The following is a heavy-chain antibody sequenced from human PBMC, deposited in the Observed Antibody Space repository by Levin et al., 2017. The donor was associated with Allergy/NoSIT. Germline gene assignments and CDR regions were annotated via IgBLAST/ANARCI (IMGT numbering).Heavy chain of an antibody. D-gene: IGHD5-18*01. CDR3: ARVAGYSYGNYFDY. CDR1: GGSISSGGYS. J-gene: IGHJ4*02. V-gene: IGHV4-30-2*01. CDR2: IYLSGST. Sequence: KPSETLSLTCAVSGGSISSGGYSWSWIRQPPGKGLEWIGNIYLSGSTNDNPSLKSRVTMSVDRSKNQFSLTLSYVPAADTAVYYCARVAGYSYGNYFDYWGRGTLVTVS.